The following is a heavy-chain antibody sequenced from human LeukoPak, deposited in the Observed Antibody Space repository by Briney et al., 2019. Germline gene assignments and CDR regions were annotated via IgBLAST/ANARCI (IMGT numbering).Heavy chain of an antibody. Sequence: GGSLRLSCAASGFTVSSNYMSWVRQAPGKGLEWVSVIYSGGSTYYADSVKGRFTIPRDNSKNTLYLQMNSLRAEDTAVYYCARDLYSSSWFDYWGQGTLVTVSS. CDR3: ARDLYSSSWFDY. CDR2: IYSGGST. J-gene: IGHJ4*02. CDR1: GFTVSSNY. D-gene: IGHD6-13*01. V-gene: IGHV3-53*01.